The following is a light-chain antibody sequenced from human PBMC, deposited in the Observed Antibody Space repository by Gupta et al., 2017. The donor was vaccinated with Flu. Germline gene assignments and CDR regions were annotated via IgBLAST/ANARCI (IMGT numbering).Light chain of an antibody. J-gene: IGKJ1*01. CDR2: GAS. CDR1: ESVASH. CDR3: QQYNDWSWT. Sequence: EIVMTQSQATLSVSPGERVALSCRASESVASHLAWLQQKPGLAPRLLIYGASTRATGIPARFSGSGSGTEFTLTINSLQSEDFAIYYCQQYNDWSWTFGQGTKVEIK. V-gene: IGKV3-15*01.